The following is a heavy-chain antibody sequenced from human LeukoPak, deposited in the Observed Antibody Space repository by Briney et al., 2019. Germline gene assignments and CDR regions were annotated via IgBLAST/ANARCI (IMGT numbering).Heavy chain of an antibody. Sequence: SETLSLTCAVSGGSISSGGYSWSWIRQPPGKGLEWIGYIYHSGSTYYNPSLKSRVTISVDRSKNQFSLKLSSVTAADTAVYYCARDLRDGYSYGFDYWGQGTLVTVSS. J-gene: IGHJ4*02. CDR2: IYHSGST. CDR1: GGSISSGGYS. CDR3: ARDLRDGYSYGFDY. D-gene: IGHD5-18*01. V-gene: IGHV4-30-2*01.